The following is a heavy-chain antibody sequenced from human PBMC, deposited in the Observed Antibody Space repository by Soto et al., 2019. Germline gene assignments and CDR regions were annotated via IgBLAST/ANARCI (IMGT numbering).Heavy chain of an antibody. CDR2: IYHSGST. CDR1: GGSISSSNW. CDR3: ARVRVEVRGVIDWFDP. Sequence: QVQLQESGPGLVKPSGTLSLTCAVSGGSISSSNWWSWVRQPPGKGLEWIGEIYHSGSTNYNPSLKCRVTISVDKSKNQFSLKLSSVTAADTDVYYCARVRVEVRGVIDWFDPRGQGTLVTVSS. J-gene: IGHJ5*02. V-gene: IGHV4-4*02. D-gene: IGHD3-10*01.